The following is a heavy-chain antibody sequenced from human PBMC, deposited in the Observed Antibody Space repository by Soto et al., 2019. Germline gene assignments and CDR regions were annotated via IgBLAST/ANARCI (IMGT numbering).Heavy chain of an antibody. J-gene: IGHJ5*02. CDR2: TYYRSKWYN. Sequence: SQTLSLTCAISGDSVSSNSAAWNWIRQSPSRGLEWLGRTYYRSKWYNDYAVSVKSRITINPDTSKNQFSLQLNSVTPEDTAVYYCARDGGIQGITGITIFGVVTHNWFDPWGQGTLVTVSS. V-gene: IGHV6-1*01. D-gene: IGHD3-3*01. CDR3: ARDGGIQGITGITIFGVVTHNWFDP. CDR1: GDSVSSNSAA.